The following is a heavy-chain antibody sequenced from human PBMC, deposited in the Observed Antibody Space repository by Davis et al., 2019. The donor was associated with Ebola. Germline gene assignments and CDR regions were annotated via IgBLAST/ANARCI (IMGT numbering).Heavy chain of an antibody. CDR2: MNPSGGSP. Sequence: ASVKVSCKASGYTFTSYYMHWVRQAPGQGLEWMGIMNPSGGSPNYAQKFQGRVTITADESTSTAYMELSSLRSEDTAVYYCARVRGDSGYDPWGQGTLVTVSS. CDR3: ARVRGDSGYDP. CDR1: GYTFTSYY. J-gene: IGHJ5*02. D-gene: IGHD5-12*01. V-gene: IGHV1-46*01.